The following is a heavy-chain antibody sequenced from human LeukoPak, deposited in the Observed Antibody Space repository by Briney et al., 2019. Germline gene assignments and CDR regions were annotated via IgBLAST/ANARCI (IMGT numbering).Heavy chain of an antibody. Sequence: SETLSLTCTVSGGSISSSSYYWGWIRQPPGKGLAWIGSIYYSGSTYYNPSLKSRVTISVDTSKNQSSLKLSSVTAADTAVYYCASQPLEGYWGQGTLVTVSS. CDR1: GGSISSSSYY. CDR3: ASQPLEGY. D-gene: IGHD5-24*01. J-gene: IGHJ4*02. CDR2: IYYSGST. V-gene: IGHV4-39*07.